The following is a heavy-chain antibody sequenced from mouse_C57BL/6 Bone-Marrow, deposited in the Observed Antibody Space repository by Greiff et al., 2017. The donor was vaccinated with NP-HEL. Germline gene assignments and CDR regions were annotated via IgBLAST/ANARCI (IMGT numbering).Heavy chain of an antibody. J-gene: IGHJ2*01. CDR3: ARAYHGNYDY. CDR1: GFTFSSYA. Sequence: EVKLQESGGGLVKPGGSLKLSCAASGFTFSSYAMSWVRQTPEKRLEWVATISDGGSYTYYPDNVKGRFTISRDNAKNNLYLQMSHLKSEDTAMYYCARAYHGNYDYWGQGTTLTVSS. V-gene: IGHV5-4*03. CDR2: ISDGGSYT. D-gene: IGHD2-3*01.